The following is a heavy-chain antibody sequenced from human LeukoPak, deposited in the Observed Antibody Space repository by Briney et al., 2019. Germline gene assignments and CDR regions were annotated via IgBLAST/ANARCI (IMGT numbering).Heavy chain of an antibody. D-gene: IGHD3-10*01. CDR2: IYYSGST. CDR1: GGSISSYY. V-gene: IGHV4-59*01. Sequence: SETLSLTCTVSGGSISSYYWSWIRQPPGKGLEWIGYIYYSGSTNYSPSLKSRVTISVDTSKNQFSLKLSSVTAADTAVYYCARDYYGSGSYSHTAYYYYYMDVWGKGTTVTVSS. CDR3: ARDYYGSGSYSHTAYYYYYMDV. J-gene: IGHJ6*03.